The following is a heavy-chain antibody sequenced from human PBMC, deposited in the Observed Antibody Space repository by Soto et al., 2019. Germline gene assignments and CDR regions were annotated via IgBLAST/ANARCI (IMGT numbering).Heavy chain of an antibody. Sequence: SVTLSLTCTVSGGSISSYYWSWIRKPTGKGLEWIGYIYYSGSTNYNPSLKSRVTISVDTSKNQFSLKLSSVTAADTAVYYCARDAYVSRYGLRRRYFDLWGRGTLVTVSS. CDR3: ARDAYVSRYGLRRRYFDL. V-gene: IGHV4-59*01. CDR2: IYYSGST. J-gene: IGHJ2*01. CDR1: GGSISSYY. D-gene: IGHD5-12*01.